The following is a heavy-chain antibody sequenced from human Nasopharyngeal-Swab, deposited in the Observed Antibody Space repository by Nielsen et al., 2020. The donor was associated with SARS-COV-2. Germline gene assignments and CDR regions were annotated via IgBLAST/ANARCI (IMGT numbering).Heavy chain of an antibody. D-gene: IGHD3-3*01. CDR3: ARDSPSRTYDFWSGLAICFDY. V-gene: IGHV1-18*01. Sequence: ASVKVSCKASGYTFTSYGISWVRQAPGQGLEWMGWISAYNGNTNYAQKLQGRVTMTTDTSTSTAYMELRSLRSDDTAVYYCARDSPSRTYDFWSGLAICFDYWGQGTLVTVSS. J-gene: IGHJ4*02. CDR1: GYTFTSYG. CDR2: ISAYNGNT.